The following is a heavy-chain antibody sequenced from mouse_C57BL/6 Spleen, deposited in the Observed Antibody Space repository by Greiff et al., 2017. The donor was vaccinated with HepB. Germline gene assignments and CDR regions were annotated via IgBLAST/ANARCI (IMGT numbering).Heavy chain of an antibody. Sequence: QVQLKQPGAELVKPGASVKLSCKASGYTFTSYWMHWVKQRPGQGLEWIGMIHPNSGSTNYNEKFKSKATLTVDKSSSTAYMQLSSLTSEDSAVYYCARSLSITTVVERATWFAYWGQGTLVTVSA. CDR2: IHPNSGST. D-gene: IGHD1-1*01. J-gene: IGHJ3*01. CDR1: GYTFTSYW. CDR3: ARSLSITTVVERATWFAY. V-gene: IGHV1-64*01.